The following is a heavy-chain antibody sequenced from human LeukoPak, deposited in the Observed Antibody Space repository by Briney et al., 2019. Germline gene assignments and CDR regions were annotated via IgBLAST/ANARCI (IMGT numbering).Heavy chain of an antibody. V-gene: IGHV3-48*04. CDR1: GFTFSSYS. CDR2: ISSSSSTT. Sequence: GGSLRLSCAASGFTFSSYSMNWVRQAPGKGLEWVSYISSSSSTTYYADSVKGRFTISRDNAKNSLYLQMNSLRAEDTAVYYCAREISWGIAAGDVWGQGTTVTVS. J-gene: IGHJ6*02. CDR3: AREISWGIAAGDV. D-gene: IGHD6-13*01.